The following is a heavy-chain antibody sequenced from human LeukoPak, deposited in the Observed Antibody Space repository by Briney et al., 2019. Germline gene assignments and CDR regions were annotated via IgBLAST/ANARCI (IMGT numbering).Heavy chain of an antibody. J-gene: IGHJ4*02. CDR3: ARAQTVAGTPIDY. D-gene: IGHD6-19*01. CDR2: ISYDGSNK. CDR1: GFTFSSYA. V-gene: IGHV3-30*04. Sequence: GGSLRLSCAASGFTFSSYAMHWVRQAPGKGLEWVAVISYDGSNKYYADSVKGRFTISRDNSKNTLCLQMNSLRAEDTAVYYCARAQTVAGTPIDYWGQGTLVTVSS.